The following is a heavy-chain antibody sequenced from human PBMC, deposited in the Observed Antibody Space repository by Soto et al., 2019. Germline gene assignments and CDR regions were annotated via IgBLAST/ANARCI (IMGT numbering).Heavy chain of an antibody. CDR1: GFTFSSYA. J-gene: IGHJ4*02. CDR2: ISYDGSNK. Sequence: QVQLVESGGGVVQPGRSLRLSCAASGFTFSSYAMHWVRQAPGKGLEWVAVISYDGSNKYYADSVKGRFTISRDNSKNTLYLQMNSLRAEDTAVYYCARDYGFLEWQYICDYWGQGTLVTVSS. D-gene: IGHD3-3*01. V-gene: IGHV3-30-3*01. CDR3: ARDYGFLEWQYICDY.